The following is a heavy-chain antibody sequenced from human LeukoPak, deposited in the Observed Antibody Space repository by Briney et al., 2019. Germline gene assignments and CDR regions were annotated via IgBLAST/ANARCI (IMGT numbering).Heavy chain of an antibody. CDR2: ISWNSGSI. Sequence: PGRSLRLSCAASGFTFDDYAMHWVRQAPGKGLEWVPGISWNSGSIGYADSVKGRFTISRDNAKNSLYLQMNSLRAEDTALYYCAKDMNIYSDAFDIWGQGTMVTVSS. CDR3: AKDMNIYSDAFDI. V-gene: IGHV3-9*01. D-gene: IGHD1/OR15-1a*01. J-gene: IGHJ3*02. CDR1: GFTFDDYA.